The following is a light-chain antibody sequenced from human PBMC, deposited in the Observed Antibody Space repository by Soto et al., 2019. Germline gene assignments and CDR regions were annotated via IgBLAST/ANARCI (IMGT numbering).Light chain of an antibody. Sequence: VMTQSPVTLSVTPGEGVTLSCRASQSVSSNLVWYQQKPGQAPRLLIYGASTRVTGIPARFSGSGSGTEFTLTISSLQSEDFAVYYCQQYHNWWTFGQGTKVDIK. V-gene: IGKV3-15*01. J-gene: IGKJ1*01. CDR1: QSVSSN. CDR3: QQYHNWWT. CDR2: GAS.